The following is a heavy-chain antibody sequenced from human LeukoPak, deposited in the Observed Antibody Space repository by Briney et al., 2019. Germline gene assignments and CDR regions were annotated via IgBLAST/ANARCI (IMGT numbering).Heavy chain of an antibody. Sequence: GGSLRLSCAASGFTFSSYTMHWVRQAPGKGLEWVAVISSDGSNKYYAESVKGRFTISRDNSKNTLYVQMNSLRAEDTAVYYCARVRGSIGVADTFDYWGQGTLVTISS. CDR2: ISSDGSNK. V-gene: IGHV3-30*14. J-gene: IGHJ4*02. CDR3: ARVRGSIGVADTFDY. D-gene: IGHD6-19*01. CDR1: GFTFSSYT.